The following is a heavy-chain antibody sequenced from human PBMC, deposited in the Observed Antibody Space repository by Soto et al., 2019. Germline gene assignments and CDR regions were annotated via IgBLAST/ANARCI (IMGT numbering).Heavy chain of an antibody. V-gene: IGHV3-74*03. CDR1: GLTFRTYW. Sequence: EVQLVESGGGLVQHGGSLRLSGAASGLTFRTYWLSWVRQAPGKGLVWVSRVYNDGDSTLHAASVTGRFTISRDNAKNTVYLQMRDLRVEYTAMYYCEVRPGYSTGGDYWGRGNLVTGSS. J-gene: IGHJ4*02. D-gene: IGHD2-15*01. CDR3: EVRPGYSTGGDY. CDR2: VYNDGDST.